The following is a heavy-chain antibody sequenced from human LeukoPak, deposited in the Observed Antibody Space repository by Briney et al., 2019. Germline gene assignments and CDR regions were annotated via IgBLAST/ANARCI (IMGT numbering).Heavy chain of an antibody. V-gene: IGHV3-9*01. CDR3: ALTRSLDY. CDR2: ISWNSGSI. CDR1: GSLFEDYA. J-gene: IGHJ4*02. Sequence: GGSLRLSCEVSGSLFEDYAMHWVRQAPGKGLEWVSGISWNSGSIGYADSVKGRFTISRDNAKNSLYLQMNNLRAEDTALYYCALTRSLDYWGQGTLVTVSS.